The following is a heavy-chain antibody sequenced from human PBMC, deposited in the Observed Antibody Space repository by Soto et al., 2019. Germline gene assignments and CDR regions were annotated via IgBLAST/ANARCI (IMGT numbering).Heavy chain of an antibody. D-gene: IGHD3-3*01. CDR2: IYYSGST. CDR3: ARETLLEWSPHRNYYMDV. CDR1: GGSVSSGSYY. V-gene: IGHV4-61*01. J-gene: IGHJ6*03. Sequence: SETLSLTCTVSGGSVSSGSYYWSWIRQPPGKGLEWIGYIYYSGSTNYNPSLKSRVTISVDTSKNQFSLKLSSVTAADTAVYYCARETLLEWSPHRNYYMDVWGKGTTVTVSS.